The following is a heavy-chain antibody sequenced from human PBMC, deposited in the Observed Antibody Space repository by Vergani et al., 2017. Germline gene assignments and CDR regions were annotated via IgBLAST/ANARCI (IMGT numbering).Heavy chain of an antibody. D-gene: IGHD2-2*01. CDR2: IYPGDSDT. J-gene: IGHJ6*03. Sequence: EVQLVQSGAEVKKPGESLKISCKGSGYSFTSYWIGWVRQMPGKGLELMGIIYPGDSDTRYSPSFQGQVTISADKSISTAYLQWSSLKASDTAMYYCARGVVPAARDYYYYYMDVWGKGTTVTVSS. CDR1: GYSFTSYW. V-gene: IGHV5-51*03. CDR3: ARGVVPAARDYYYYYMDV.